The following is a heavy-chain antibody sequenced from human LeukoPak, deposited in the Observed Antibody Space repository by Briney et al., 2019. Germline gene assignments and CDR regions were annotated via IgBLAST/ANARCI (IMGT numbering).Heavy chain of an antibody. Sequence: GASVKVSCKASGFTFINSAVQWVRQARGQRLEWIGWIVVGSGNTNYAQKFQERVTITRDMSTSTAYMELSSLRSEDTAVYYCAKTGGHYYDSSASYYPDYWGQGTLVTVSS. D-gene: IGHD3-22*01. CDR1: GFTFINSA. CDR3: AKTGGHYYDSSASYYPDY. CDR2: IVVGSGNT. V-gene: IGHV1-58*01. J-gene: IGHJ4*02.